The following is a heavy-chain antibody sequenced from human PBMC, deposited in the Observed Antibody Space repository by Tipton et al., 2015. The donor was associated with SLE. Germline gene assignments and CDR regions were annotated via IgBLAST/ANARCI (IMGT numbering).Heavy chain of an antibody. D-gene: IGHD2-15*01. V-gene: IGHV4-59*08. CDR3: AAHAAGRGGSGY. Sequence: TLSLTCTVSGGSISNYYWNWIRQPPGKGLEWIGYIYYSGSTDYNPSLKSRVTMSMDTSKKQFSLVLSSVTAADTAVYYCAAHAAGRGGSGYWGQGTLVTVSS. CDR1: GGSISNYY. CDR2: IYYSGST. J-gene: IGHJ4*02.